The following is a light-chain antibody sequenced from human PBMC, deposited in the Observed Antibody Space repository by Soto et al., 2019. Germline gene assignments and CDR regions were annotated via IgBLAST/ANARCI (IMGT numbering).Light chain of an antibody. J-gene: IGKJ1*01. CDR2: GAS. V-gene: IGKV3-15*01. CDR1: QSVISY. Sequence: EIVMTQSPATLSVSPGEIATLSFSASQSVISYLAFFQQKPGQAPRLLIYGASTRAAGVPARFSSSGYGRQFSLTISSLQSEDFAIYHCQQHNNWPPWTFGQGTKVDIK. CDR3: QQHNNWPPWT.